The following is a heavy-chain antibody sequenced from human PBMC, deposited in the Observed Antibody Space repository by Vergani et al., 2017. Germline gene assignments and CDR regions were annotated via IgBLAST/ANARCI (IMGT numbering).Heavy chain of an antibody. CDR3: ARGGYYYGSGSPLYYFDY. Sequence: QVQLVQSGAEVKKPGASVKVSCKASGYTFTGYYMHWVRQAPGQGLEWMGWINPNSGGTNYAQKFQGRVTMTRDTSISTAYMELSRLRSDDTAVYYWARGGYYYGSGSPLYYFDYWGQGTLVTVSS. D-gene: IGHD3-10*01. V-gene: IGHV1-2*02. CDR2: INPNSGGT. CDR1: GYTFTGYY. J-gene: IGHJ4*02.